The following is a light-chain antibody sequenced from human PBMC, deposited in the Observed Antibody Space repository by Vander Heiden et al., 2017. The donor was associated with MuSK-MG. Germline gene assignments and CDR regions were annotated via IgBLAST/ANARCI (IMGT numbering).Light chain of an antibody. CDR3: AARDDSLVDHVSG. CDR2: KIS. V-gene: IGLV1-44*01. CDR1: ASNIGRHD. Sequence: QSALTQPASASGAPGQRVTISCSGSASNIGRHDVSGYQFVPGTAPKLLIFKISERPSGVPARFFGSRSGTSASLAISGLQSEDGATYFCAARDDSLVDHVSGFG. J-gene: IGLJ1*01.